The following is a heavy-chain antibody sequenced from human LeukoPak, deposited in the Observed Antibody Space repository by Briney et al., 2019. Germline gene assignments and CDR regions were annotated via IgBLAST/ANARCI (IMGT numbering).Heavy chain of an antibody. V-gene: IGHV4-59*08. D-gene: IGHD2-2*01. CDR2: IYYSGST. CDR3: ARNSPPHAYYFDF. J-gene: IGHJ4*02. CDR1: GGSISSFY. Sequence: SETLSLTCTVSGGSISSFYWSWIRQPPGKGLEWIGYIYYSGSTNYNPSLKSRVTISVDTSKNQFSLKLNSVTAAGTAIYFCARNSPPHAYYFDFWGQGTLVTVSS.